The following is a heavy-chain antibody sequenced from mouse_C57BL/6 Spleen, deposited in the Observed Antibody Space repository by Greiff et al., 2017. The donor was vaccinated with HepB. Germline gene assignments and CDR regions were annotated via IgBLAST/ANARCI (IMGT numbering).Heavy chain of an antibody. Sequence: VQLQQSGPELVKPGASVKISCKASGYTFTDYYMNWVKQSHGKSLEWIGDINPNNGGTSYNQKFKGKATLTVDTSSSTAYMQLSSLTSEDSAVYYCARSNYGSAWFAYWGQGTLVTVSA. D-gene: IGHD1-1*01. CDR2: INPNNGGT. J-gene: IGHJ3*01. CDR1: GYTFTDYY. V-gene: IGHV1-26*01. CDR3: ARSNYGSAWFAY.